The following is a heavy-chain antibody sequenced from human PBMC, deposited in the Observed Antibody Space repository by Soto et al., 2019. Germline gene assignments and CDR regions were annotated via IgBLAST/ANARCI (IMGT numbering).Heavy chain of an antibody. CDR3: ARGLYGSGTYYFDY. J-gene: IGHJ4*02. D-gene: IGHD3-10*01. CDR2: ISSSGTTI. CDR1: GFTFSDYY. Sequence: GGSLRLACEASGFTFSDYYMSWMRQAPGKALEWVSYISSSGTTIYHADSVKGRFTISRDNAKNSLYLQMNSLRAEDTAVYYCARGLYGSGTYYFDYWGQGALVTVSS. V-gene: IGHV3-11*01.